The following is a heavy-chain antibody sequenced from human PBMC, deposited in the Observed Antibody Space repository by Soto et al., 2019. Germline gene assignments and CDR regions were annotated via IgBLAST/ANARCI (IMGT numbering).Heavy chain of an antibody. CDR3: AKEPEIQLLWFGELGGDY. CDR1: GFTFSSYA. CDR2: ISGSGGST. V-gene: IGHV3-23*01. D-gene: IGHD3-10*01. J-gene: IGHJ4*02. Sequence: PGGSLRLSCAASGFTFSSYAMSWVRQAPGKGLEWVSAISGSGGSTYYADSVKGRFTISRDNSKNTLYLQMNSLRAEDTAVYYCAKEPEIQLLWFGELGGDYWGQGTLVTVSS.